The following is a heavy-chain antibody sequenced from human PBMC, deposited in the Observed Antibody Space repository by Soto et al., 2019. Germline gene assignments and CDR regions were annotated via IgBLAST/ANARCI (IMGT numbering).Heavy chain of an antibody. D-gene: IGHD2-21*01. CDR3: ARGFPSSFGY. CDR1: GFTVSNSY. Sequence: EVQLVESGGGWIQPRGSLRLSCAASGFTVSNSYMSWVRQAPGKGLEWVSVISSGGSTYYADSVKGRFTIAKDSSKNTLYRQMNSRRADDPAVYYCARGFPSSFGYGGQGTLVTVSS. CDR2: ISSGGST. J-gene: IGHJ4*02. V-gene: IGHV3-53*01.